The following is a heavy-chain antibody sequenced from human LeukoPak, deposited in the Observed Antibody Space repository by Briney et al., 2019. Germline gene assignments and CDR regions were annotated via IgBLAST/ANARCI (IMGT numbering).Heavy chain of an antibody. D-gene: IGHD1-7*01. CDR3: ARAHELELLVFDY. CDR2: INPSGGRA. V-gene: IGHV1-46*01. Sequence: ASVKVSCKASGYTFTSYHMHWVRQAPGQGLEWMGIINPSGGRASYAQKFQGRVTMTRDMSTSTDYMELSSLRSEDTAVYYCARAHELELLVFDYWGQGTLVTVSS. J-gene: IGHJ4*02. CDR1: GYTFTSYH.